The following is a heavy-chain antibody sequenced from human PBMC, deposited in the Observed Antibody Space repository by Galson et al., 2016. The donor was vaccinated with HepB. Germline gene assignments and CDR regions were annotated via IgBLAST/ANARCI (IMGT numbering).Heavy chain of an antibody. CDR1: GFTFSTYS. CDR2: ITRSSGTM. V-gene: IGHV3-48*02. CDR3: ARDGYFRLGY. J-gene: IGHJ4*02. Sequence: SLKLSCAASGFTFSTYSMNWVRQAPGKGLEWMAWITRSSGTMYYAHTVKGRFTITRDNATNSLYLEMNSLRDEDTAVYYCARDGYFRLGYWGQGTLVTVSS. D-gene: IGHD3-22*01.